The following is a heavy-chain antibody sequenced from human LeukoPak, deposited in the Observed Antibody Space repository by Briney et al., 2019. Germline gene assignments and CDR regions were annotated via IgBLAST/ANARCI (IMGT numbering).Heavy chain of an antibody. J-gene: IGHJ4*02. CDR1: GFTFSTYS. D-gene: IGHD3-16*01. CDR2: ISNSSNTI. V-gene: IGHV3-48*04. CDR3: ARGIPNSYGKDY. Sequence: PGGSLRLSCAASGFTFSTYSMNWVRQAPGKGLEWISYISNSSNTIYYADSVKGRLTISRDNAKNTVYLQMNSLRGEDTAVYYCARGIPNSYGKDYRGQGTLVTVSS.